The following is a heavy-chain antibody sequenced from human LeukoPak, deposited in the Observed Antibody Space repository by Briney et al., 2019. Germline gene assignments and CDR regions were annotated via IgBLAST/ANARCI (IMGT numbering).Heavy chain of an antibody. CDR2: INPNSGGT. D-gene: IGHD6-13*01. CDR1: GYTFTGYY. Sequence: ASVTVSCKASGYTFTGYYMHWVRHAPGQGLEWMGWINPNSGGTNYAQKFQGRVTMTRDMSTSTVYMELSSLRSEDTAVYYCARAGAAAGTLGDYWGQGTLVTVSS. V-gene: IGHV1-2*02. CDR3: ARAGAAAGTLGDY. J-gene: IGHJ4*02.